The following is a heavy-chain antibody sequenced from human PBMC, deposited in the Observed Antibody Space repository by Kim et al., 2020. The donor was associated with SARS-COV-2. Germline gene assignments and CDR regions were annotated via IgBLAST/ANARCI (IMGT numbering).Heavy chain of an antibody. Sequence: GESLKISCKGSGYSFTSYWIGWVRQMPGKGLEWMGIIYPGDSDTRYSPSFQGQVTISADKSISTAYLQWSSLKASDTAMYYCARPLRYCSSTSCYYYYYGMDVWGQGTTVTVSS. CDR1: GYSFTSYW. D-gene: IGHD2-2*01. CDR3: ARPLRYCSSTSCYYYYYGMDV. V-gene: IGHV5-51*01. CDR2: IYPGDSDT. J-gene: IGHJ6*02.